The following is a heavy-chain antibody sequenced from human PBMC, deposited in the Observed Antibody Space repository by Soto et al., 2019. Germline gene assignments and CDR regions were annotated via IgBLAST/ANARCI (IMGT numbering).Heavy chain of an antibody. CDR3: ARDIINSNYGLDYYYYGMDV. V-gene: IGHV1-2*04. Sequence: QLVQSGAEVKNPGASVKVSCTTSGYTFTDYYIHWVRQAPGQGLEWMGWINPNSGGTNYAQKFQGWVTMTRDPSVSTAYMELSRLTSDDTAVYYCARDIINSNYGLDYYYYGMDVWGQGTTVTVSS. CDR1: GYTFTDYY. J-gene: IGHJ6*02. CDR2: INPNSGGT. D-gene: IGHD4-4*01.